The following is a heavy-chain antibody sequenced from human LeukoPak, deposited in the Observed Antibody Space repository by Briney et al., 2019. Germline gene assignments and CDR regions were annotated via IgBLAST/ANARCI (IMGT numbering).Heavy chain of an antibody. D-gene: IGHD5-18*01. CDR3: ARDSGGYSYDP. Sequence: ASVKVSCKASGYTFTGYYMHWVRQAPGQGLEWMGRISAYNGNTNYAQKLQGRVTMTTDTSTSTAYMELRSLRSDDTAVYYCARDSGGYSYDPWGQGTLVTVSS. J-gene: IGHJ4*02. V-gene: IGHV1-18*04. CDR1: GYTFTGYY. CDR2: ISAYNGNT.